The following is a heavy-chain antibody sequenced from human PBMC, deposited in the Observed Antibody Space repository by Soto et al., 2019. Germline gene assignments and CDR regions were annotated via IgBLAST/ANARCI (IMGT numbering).Heavy chain of an antibody. CDR2: ISYDGSNK. J-gene: IGHJ6*02. CDR1: GFTFSSYG. V-gene: IGHV3-30*18. Sequence: GGSLRLSCAASGFTFSSYGMHWVRQAPGKGLEWVAVISYDGSNKYYADSVKGRFTISRDNSKNTLYLQMNSLRAEDTAVYYCANDYGSGSYSDYYGMDVWGQGTTVTVSS. CDR3: ANDYGSGSYSDYYGMDV. D-gene: IGHD3-10*01.